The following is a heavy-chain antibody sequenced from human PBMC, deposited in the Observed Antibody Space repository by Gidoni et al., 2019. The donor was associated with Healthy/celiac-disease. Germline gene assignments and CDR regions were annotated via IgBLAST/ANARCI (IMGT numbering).Heavy chain of an antibody. CDR3: ARHGDTAMVTRNWYFDL. V-gene: IGHV4-39*01. J-gene: IGHJ2*01. CDR1: GASIGSSSYS. CDR2: IYYSAST. Sequence: QLQLQESAPGLVTPSETLSLTCTVSGASIGSSSYSWGWFRQPPGKGLGWIGSIYYSASTYYNPSLKSRVTISVDTSKNQFSLKLSSVTAADTAVYYCARHGDTAMVTRNWYFDLWGRGTLVTVSS. D-gene: IGHD5-18*01.